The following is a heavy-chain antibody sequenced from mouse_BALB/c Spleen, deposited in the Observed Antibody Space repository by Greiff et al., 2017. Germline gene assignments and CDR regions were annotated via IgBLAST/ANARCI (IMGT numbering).Heavy chain of an antibody. CDR2: IWGDGST. J-gene: IGHJ2*01. CDR1: GFSLTGYG. V-gene: IGHV2-6-7*01. CDR3: ARGGRYFDY. Sequence: QVHVKQSGPGLVAPSQSLSITCTVSGFSLTGYGVNWVRQPPGKGLEWLGMIWGDGSTDYNSALKSRLSISKDNSKSQVFLKMNSLQTDDTARYYCARGGRYFDYWGQGTTLTVSS.